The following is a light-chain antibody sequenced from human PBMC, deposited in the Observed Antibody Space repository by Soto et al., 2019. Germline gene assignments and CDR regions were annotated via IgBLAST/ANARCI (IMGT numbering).Light chain of an antibody. V-gene: IGKV3-11*01. Sequence: EIVWTPSPATLSSFPGERVTLSCRASQTLSNRLAWYQHKPGQAPRLLIYGASSRATGIPDRFSGSGSGTDFTLTISSLDPEDFAVYYCQQRSNRPLTFGQGTRLEIK. CDR3: QQRSNRPLT. CDR2: GAS. CDR1: QTLSNR. J-gene: IGKJ5*01.